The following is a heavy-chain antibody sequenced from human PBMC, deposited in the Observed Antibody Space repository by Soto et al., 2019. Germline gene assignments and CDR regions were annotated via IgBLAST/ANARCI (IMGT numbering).Heavy chain of an antibody. D-gene: IGHD2-15*01. V-gene: IGHV1-69*01. CDR2: IIPIFGTA. Sequence: QVQLVQSGAEVKKPGSSVKVSCKASGGTFSSYAISCVRQAPGQGLEWMGGIIPIFGTATSAQKFQGRVTITADESTSTAYMELSSLRSEDTAVYYCARLGYCSGGSCGGQGYWGQGTLVTVAS. CDR1: GGTFSSYA. J-gene: IGHJ4*02. CDR3: ARLGYCSGGSCGGQGY.